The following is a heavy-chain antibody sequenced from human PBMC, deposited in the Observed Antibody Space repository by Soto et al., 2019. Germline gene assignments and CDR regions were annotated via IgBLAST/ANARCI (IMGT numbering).Heavy chain of an antibody. CDR3: AIREDSSGDNYFDY. V-gene: IGHV1-69*02. D-gene: IGHD6-19*01. CDR2: IIPILGIA. J-gene: IGHJ4*02. Sequence: QVQLVQSGAEVKKPRSSVKVSCKASGGTFSSYTISWVRQAPGQGLEWMGRIIPILGIANYAQKFQGRVTITADKSTSTAYMELSSLRSEDTAVYYCAIREDSSGDNYFDYWGQGTLVTVSS. CDR1: GGTFSSYT.